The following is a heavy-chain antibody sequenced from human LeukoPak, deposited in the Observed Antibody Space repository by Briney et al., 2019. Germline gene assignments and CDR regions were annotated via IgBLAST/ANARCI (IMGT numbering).Heavy chain of an antibody. D-gene: IGHD1-26*01. CDR2: ISASGSYT. CDR1: VFRYQDEY. J-gene: IGHJ4*02. V-gene: IGHV3-11*03. Sequence: GGSLTFSHAASVFRYQDEYTIGVSQAPGQGLEWISYISASGSYTNYADSVKGRFTISRDNAKNSLYLQMNSLRAEDTAVYYCGRSRGPGPVAHYLAWGQGTLVTVSS. CDR3: GRSRGPGPVAHYLA.